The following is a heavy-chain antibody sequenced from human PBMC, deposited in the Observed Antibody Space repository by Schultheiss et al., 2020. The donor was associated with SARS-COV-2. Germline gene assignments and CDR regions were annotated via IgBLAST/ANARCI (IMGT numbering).Heavy chain of an antibody. CDR2: INHSGST. CDR3: ATYTIFGVALQSAFDI. V-gene: IGHV4-34*01. CDR1: GGSFSGYY. Sequence: SQTLSLTCAVYGGSFSGYYWSWIRQPPGKGLEWIGEINHSGSTNYNPSLKSRVTISVDTSKNQFSLKLSSVTAADTAVYYCATYTIFGVALQSAFDIWGQGTMVTVSS. D-gene: IGHD3-3*01. J-gene: IGHJ3*02.